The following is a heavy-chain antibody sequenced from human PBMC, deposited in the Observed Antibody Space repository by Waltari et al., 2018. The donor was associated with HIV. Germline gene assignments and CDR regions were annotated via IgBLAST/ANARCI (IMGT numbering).Heavy chain of an antibody. Sequence: QVQQVQSGAAVKTTGASVTVPCTHSGHTLLDYYRHWVRQAPGQGLEWMGWINPDSGVTKSGQKFQGRVTMTRDTSISTVFLQLSGLRSDDTGVYYCARVGSSWNFGSHNFDIWGQGTMVTVSS. CDR3: ARVGSSWNFGSHNFDI. J-gene: IGHJ3*02. CDR1: GHTLLDYY. D-gene: IGHD1-7*01. V-gene: IGHV1-2*02. CDR2: INPDSGVT.